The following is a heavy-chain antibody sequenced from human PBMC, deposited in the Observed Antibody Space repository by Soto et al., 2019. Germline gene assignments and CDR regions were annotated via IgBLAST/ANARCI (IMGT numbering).Heavy chain of an antibody. D-gene: IGHD2-2*01. CDR3: ARYAAGTSTTIDY. CDR1: GGSISSSSYY. Sequence: QLQLQESGPGLVKPSETLSLTCTVSGGSISSSSYYWGWIRQPPGKGLEWIGSIYYSGSTYYNPSLKSRVTISVDTSKNKFSLKLSSVTAADTAVYYCARYAAGTSTTIDYWGQGTLVTVSS. V-gene: IGHV4-39*01. J-gene: IGHJ4*02. CDR2: IYYSGST.